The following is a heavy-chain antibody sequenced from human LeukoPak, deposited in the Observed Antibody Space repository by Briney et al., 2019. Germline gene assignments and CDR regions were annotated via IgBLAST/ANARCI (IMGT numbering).Heavy chain of an antibody. CDR1: GFTFSSYW. V-gene: IGHV3-7*01. CDR3: ARDLDGDFDAFDI. J-gene: IGHJ3*02. CDR2: IKQDGSEK. Sequence: GGSLRFSCAASGFTFSSYWMSWVRRAPGKGLEWVANIKQDGSEKYYVDSVKGRFIISRDNAKNSLYLQMNSLRVEDTAVYYCARDLDGDFDAFDIWGQGTMVTVSS. D-gene: IGHD4-17*01.